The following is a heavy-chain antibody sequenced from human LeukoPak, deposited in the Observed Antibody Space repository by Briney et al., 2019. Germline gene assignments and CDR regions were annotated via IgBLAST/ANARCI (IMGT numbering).Heavy chain of an antibody. D-gene: IGHD1-26*01. Sequence: GGSLRLSCAVSGFTFSTYWMSWVRQAPGKGLEWVSVIYSGGSTYYADSVKGRFTISRDNSKNTLYLQMNSLRAEDTAVYYCARLRGATMGADYFGYWGQGTLVTVSS. J-gene: IGHJ4*02. CDR1: GFTFSTYW. V-gene: IGHV3-53*01. CDR3: ARLRGATMGADYFGY. CDR2: IYSGGST.